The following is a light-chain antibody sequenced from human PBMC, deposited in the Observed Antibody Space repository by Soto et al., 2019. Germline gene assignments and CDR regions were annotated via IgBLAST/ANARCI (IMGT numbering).Light chain of an antibody. V-gene: IGKV3-20*01. CDR2: GAS. Sequence: EIVLTQSPCTLSLSPGERATLSCTASQSVSSSYVAWYQQKPGAAPRLLIYGASSRATGTPDRISGSASGTDFILTSSRLEPEDFAVYYRQQYGSSSLTFGGGTKVDIK. J-gene: IGKJ4*01. CDR1: QSVSSSY. CDR3: QQYGSSSLT.